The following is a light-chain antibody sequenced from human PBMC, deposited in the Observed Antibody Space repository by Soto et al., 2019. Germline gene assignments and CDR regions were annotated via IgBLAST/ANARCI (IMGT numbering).Light chain of an antibody. J-gene: IGLJ3*02. CDR3: CSPAGGMTWV. CDR1: SNDIGSFNL. CDR2: EIT. Sequence: QSALTQPASVSGSPGQSITISCTGNSNDIGSFNLVSWYQQEPGKAPKFLIYEITKRPSGVSSRFSGFKSGNTASLTISGLQPEDEADYYCCSPAGGMTWVFGGGTKVTVL. V-gene: IGLV2-23*02.